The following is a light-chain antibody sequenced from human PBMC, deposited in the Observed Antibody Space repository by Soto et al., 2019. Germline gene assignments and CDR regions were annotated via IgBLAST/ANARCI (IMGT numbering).Light chain of an antibody. J-gene: IGLJ1*01. CDR3: CSYAGSYTYV. V-gene: IGLV2-11*01. CDR2: DVT. CDR1: SSDVGTYKY. Sequence: QSALTQPRSVSGSPGQSVTISCTGTSSDVGTYKYVSWYQNQPGTAPKLIIYDVTKRPSGVPDRFSGSKSGDTASLTISGLQAEDEADYYCCSYAGSYTYVFGTGTKSPS.